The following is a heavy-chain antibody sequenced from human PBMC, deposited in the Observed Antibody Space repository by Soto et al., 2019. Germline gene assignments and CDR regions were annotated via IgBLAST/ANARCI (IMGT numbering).Heavy chain of an antibody. CDR2: INPNSGAT. CDR1: GYTFIGSF. V-gene: IGHV1-2*02. J-gene: IGHJ6*01. Sequence: ASVKVSCKASGYTFIGSFMHWVRQAPGQGLEWMGWINPNSGATNYAQKFQGRVTMTRDTSISTAFRNLSRLRSDDTAVYYCAAVVGTTTYYYYGIDVWGQGTTVTVSS. CDR3: AAVVGTTTYYYYGIDV. D-gene: IGHD1-26*01.